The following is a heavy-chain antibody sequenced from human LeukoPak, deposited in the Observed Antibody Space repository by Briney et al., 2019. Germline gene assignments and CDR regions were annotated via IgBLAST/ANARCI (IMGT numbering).Heavy chain of an antibody. CDR3: ARVARAAAAGIAHCDY. CDR1: GDSITDYY. Sequence: SETLSLTCSVSGDSITDYYWTWIRQPPGKGLELIGYIHSTGSNNHKPSLRGRVTMSADTSKNEVSLSLMSVTAADTAVYYCARVARAAAAGIAHCDYWGQGNLVTVAS. CDR2: IHSTGSN. J-gene: IGHJ4*02. D-gene: IGHD6-25*01. V-gene: IGHV4-4*09.